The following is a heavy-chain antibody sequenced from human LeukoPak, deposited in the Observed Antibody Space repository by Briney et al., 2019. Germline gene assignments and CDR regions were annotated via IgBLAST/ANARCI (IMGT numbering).Heavy chain of an antibody. CDR1: GFTVSSNY. CDR2: IYSGGST. Sequence: GGSLRLSCAASGFTVSSNYMSWVRQAPGKGLEWVSVIYSGGSTYYADSVKGRFTISRDNSKNTLYLQMNSLRAEDTAVYYCAKEDYYDSSGYYADAFDIWGQGTMVTVSS. D-gene: IGHD3-22*01. CDR3: AKEDYYDSSGYYADAFDI. V-gene: IGHV3-66*01. J-gene: IGHJ3*02.